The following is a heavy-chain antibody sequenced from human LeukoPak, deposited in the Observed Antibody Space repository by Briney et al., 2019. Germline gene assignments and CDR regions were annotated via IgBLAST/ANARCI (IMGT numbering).Heavy chain of an antibody. CDR1: GFTFSSYE. CDR2: ISSSVSTI. V-gene: IGHV3-48*03. CDR3: ARGEDDSSGYYYATSGWFDP. D-gene: IGHD3-22*01. J-gene: IGHJ5*02. Sequence: PGGSLRLSCAASGFTFSSYEMNWVRQAPGKGLEWVSYISSSVSTIYYADSVKGRFTISRDNAKNSLYLQMNSLRAEDTAVYYCARGEDDSSGYYYATSGWFDPWGQGTLVTVSS.